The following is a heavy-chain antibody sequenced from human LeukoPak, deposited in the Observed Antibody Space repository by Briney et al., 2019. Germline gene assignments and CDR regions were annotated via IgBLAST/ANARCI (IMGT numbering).Heavy chain of an antibody. J-gene: IGHJ4*02. D-gene: IGHD4-23*01. CDR2: IGGSGGTT. CDR1: GFTFSSYA. V-gene: IGHV3-23*01. Sequence: PGGSLRLSCAASGFTFSSYAVSWVRQAPGEGLEWVSAIGGSGGTTYYADSVKGRFTISRDNSKNTLYLQMNSLRAEDTAVYYCAKRSDYGGNWNYFDYWGQGTLVTVSS. CDR3: AKRSDYGGNWNYFDY.